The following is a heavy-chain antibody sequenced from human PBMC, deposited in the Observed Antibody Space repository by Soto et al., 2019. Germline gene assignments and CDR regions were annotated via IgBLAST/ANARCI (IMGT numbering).Heavy chain of an antibody. CDR1: GGSISSGGYS. CDR3: ARVPDV. Sequence: QLQLQECGSGLVKPSQTLSLTCAVSGGSISSGGYSWSWIRQPPGKGLEWIGYIYHSGRTYYNPSLKSRVTISVDRSKNQFSLTVSSVTAADTAVYYCARVPDVWGQGTTVTVSS. CDR2: IYHSGRT. J-gene: IGHJ6*02. V-gene: IGHV4-30-2*01.